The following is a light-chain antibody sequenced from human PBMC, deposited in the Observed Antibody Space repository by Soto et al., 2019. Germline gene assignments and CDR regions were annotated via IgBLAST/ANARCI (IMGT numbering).Light chain of an antibody. CDR2: DAS. Sequence: DIQMTQSPSTLSASVGDRVTITCRASQSISSWLAWYQQKPGKAPKLLIYDASSLESGVPSRFSGSGSGTEFTLTISSLQPDDFATYYCQQYNIYSWTFGQGTKLDIK. V-gene: IGKV1-5*01. CDR3: QQYNIYSWT. J-gene: IGKJ1*01. CDR1: QSISSW.